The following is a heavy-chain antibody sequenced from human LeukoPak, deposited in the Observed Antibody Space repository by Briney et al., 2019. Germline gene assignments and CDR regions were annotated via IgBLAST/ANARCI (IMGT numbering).Heavy chain of an antibody. CDR3: ARESDCSGGSCSTVNWFDP. V-gene: IGHV3-30-3*01. Sequence: PGGSLRLSCAASGFTFSSYAMHWVRQAPGKGLEWVAVISYDGSNKYYADSVKGRFTISRDNSKNTLYLQMNSLRAEDTAVYYCARESDCSGGSCSTVNWFDPWGQGTLVTVSS. D-gene: IGHD2-15*01. CDR2: ISYDGSNK. J-gene: IGHJ5*02. CDR1: GFTFSSYA.